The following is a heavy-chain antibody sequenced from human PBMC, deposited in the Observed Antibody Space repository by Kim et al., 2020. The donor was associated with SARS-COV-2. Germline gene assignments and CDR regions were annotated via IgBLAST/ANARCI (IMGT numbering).Heavy chain of an antibody. CDR3: AREKGAGMDV. J-gene: IGHJ6*02. CDR1: GFTFSSYA. V-gene: IGHV3-30-3*01. CDR2: ISYDGSNK. Sequence: GGSLRLSCAASGFTFSSYAMHWVRQAPGKGLEWVAVISYDGSNKYYADSVKGRFTISRDNSKNTLYLQMNSLRAEDTAAYYCAREKGAGMDVWGQGTTVT.